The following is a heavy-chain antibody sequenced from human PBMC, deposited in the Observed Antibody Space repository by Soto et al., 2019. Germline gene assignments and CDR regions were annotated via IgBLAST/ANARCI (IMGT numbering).Heavy chain of an antibody. V-gene: IGHV1-69*02. CDR3: AIEEYCSSTSCLVDAFDI. Sequence: QVQLVQSGAEVKKPGSSVKVSCKASGGTFSSYTISWVRQAPGQGLEWMGRIIPILGIANYAQKFQGRVTITADKSTSKAYMELSSLRSEDTAVYYCAIEEYCSSTSCLVDAFDIWGQGTMVTVSS. CDR1: GGTFSSYT. D-gene: IGHD2-2*01. CDR2: IIPILGIA. J-gene: IGHJ3*02.